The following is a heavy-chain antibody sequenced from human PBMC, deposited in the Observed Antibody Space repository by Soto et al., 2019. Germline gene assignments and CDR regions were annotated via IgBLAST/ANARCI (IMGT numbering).Heavy chain of an antibody. CDR1: GFTFSSYS. V-gene: IGHV3-48*02. J-gene: IGHJ2*01. D-gene: IGHD7-27*01. Sequence: EVQLVESGGGLVQPGGSLRLSCAASGFTFSSYSMNWVRQAPGKGLEWVSYISSSSSTIYYADSVKGRFTISRDTAKNSLYLQMNSLRDEDTAVYYCARVGELGISSNWYFDLWGRGTLVTVSS. CDR2: ISSSSSTI. CDR3: ARVGELGISSNWYFDL.